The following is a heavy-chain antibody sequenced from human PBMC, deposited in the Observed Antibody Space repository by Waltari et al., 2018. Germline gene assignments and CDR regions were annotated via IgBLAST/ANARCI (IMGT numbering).Heavy chain of an antibody. Sequence: QVQLQESGPGLVKPSETLSLSCSVPGGSISSFFWNWIRQPPGRGLEWIGFIHHSGSTKCNPSRKSRVTMSVDTSKSQFSLRLTSVTAADTAVYYCARWDSSGRYYGDWGQGTPVIVSS. V-gene: IGHV4-59*12. CDR2: IHHSGST. D-gene: IGHD3-22*01. CDR3: ARWDSSGRYYGD. J-gene: IGHJ4*02. CDR1: GGSISSFF.